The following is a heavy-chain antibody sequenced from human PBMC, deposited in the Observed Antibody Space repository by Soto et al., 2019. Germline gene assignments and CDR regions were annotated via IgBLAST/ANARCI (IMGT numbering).Heavy chain of an antibody. Sequence: QVQLVQSGAEVKKPGASVKVSCKASGYTFISYGISWVRQAPGQGLEWMGWISANNANTNYAQNFQGRVTLTTDTSTSTAYMELRRLSPDDTALYYCARDRGSGWFVYWGLGTLVTVSS. CDR2: ISANNANT. J-gene: IGHJ4*02. V-gene: IGHV1-18*01. D-gene: IGHD6-19*01. CDR1: GYTFISYG. CDR3: ARDRGSGWFVY.